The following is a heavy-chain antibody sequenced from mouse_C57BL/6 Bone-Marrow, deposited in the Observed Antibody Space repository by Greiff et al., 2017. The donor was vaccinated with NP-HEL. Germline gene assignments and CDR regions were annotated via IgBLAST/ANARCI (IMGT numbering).Heavy chain of an antibody. Sequence: VKVVESGAELARPGASVKMSCKASGYTFTSYTMHWVKQRPGQGLEWIGYINPSSGYTKYNQKFKDKATLTADKSSSTAYMQLSSLTSEDSAVYYCARGVMVTAGDFDYWGQGTTLTVSS. CDR2: INPSSGYT. V-gene: IGHV1-4*01. J-gene: IGHJ2*01. CDR3: ARGVMVTAGDFDY. D-gene: IGHD2-3*01. CDR1: GYTFTSYT.